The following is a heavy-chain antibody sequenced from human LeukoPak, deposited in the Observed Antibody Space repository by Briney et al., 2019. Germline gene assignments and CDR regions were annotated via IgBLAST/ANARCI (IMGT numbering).Heavy chain of an antibody. J-gene: IGHJ4*01. CDR2: IWNDGSHK. CDR3: AKDKDVPGDSYIDY. V-gene: IGHV3-33*03. CDR1: GFTVREYG. Sequence: VGALRLSCVASGFTVREYGRYWVRQAPGKGLQWVAAIWNDGSHKYYEDSVKGRFTISRDNSKNTVFLQMNSVRVENTGLYYCAKDKDVPGDSYIDYWG. D-gene: IGHD4-17*01.